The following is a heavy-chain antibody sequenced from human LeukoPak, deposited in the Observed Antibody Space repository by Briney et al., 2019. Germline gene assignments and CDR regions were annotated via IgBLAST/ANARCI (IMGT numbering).Heavy chain of an antibody. CDR1: GFTFSTYA. Sequence: GGSLRLSCAASGFTFSTYAMSWVRPAPGKGLEWVSAISGTDGSTYYADSVKGRFTISRDNSKNTLYLQMNSLRAEDTAVYYCAKAACTTSCYYNCWGQGTLVTVSS. CDR3: AKAACTTSCYYNC. V-gene: IGHV3-23*01. D-gene: IGHD2-2*01. J-gene: IGHJ4*02. CDR2: ISGTDGST.